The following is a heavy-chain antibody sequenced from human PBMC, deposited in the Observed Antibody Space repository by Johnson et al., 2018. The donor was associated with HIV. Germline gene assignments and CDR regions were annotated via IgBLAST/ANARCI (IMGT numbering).Heavy chain of an antibody. CDR1: GFTFSSYA. D-gene: IGHD3-3*01. V-gene: IGHV3-30*04. Sequence: QVQLVESGGGVVQPGRSLRLSCAASGFTFSSYAMHWVRQAPGKGLEWVAVISYDGSNTYYADSVKGRFTISRDNAKNSLYLQMNSLRRGDTAFYYCARDSFSWRFTLGALDIWGQGTVVTVSS. CDR3: ARDSFSWRFTLGALDI. J-gene: IGHJ3*02. CDR2: ISYDGSNT.